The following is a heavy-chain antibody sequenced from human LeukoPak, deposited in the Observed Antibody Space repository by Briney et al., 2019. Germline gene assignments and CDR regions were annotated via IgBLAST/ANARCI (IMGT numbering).Heavy chain of an antibody. D-gene: IGHD2-15*01. CDR2: IKQDGSEK. J-gene: IGHJ4*02. CDR3: ARDHGRYCSGGSCYFGGFFEY. V-gene: IGHV3-7*03. Sequence: GGSLRLSCAAAGFTFSNYWMSWVRQAPGKGLEWVANIKQDGSEKYYVDSVKGRFTISRDNAKNSLYLQMNSLRAEDTAVYYCARDHGRYCSGGSCYFGGFFEYWGQGTLGTVTS. CDR1: GFTFSNYW.